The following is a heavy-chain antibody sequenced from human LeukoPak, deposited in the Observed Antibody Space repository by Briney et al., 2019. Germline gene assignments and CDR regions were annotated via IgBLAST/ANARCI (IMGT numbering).Heavy chain of an antibody. J-gene: IGHJ4*02. CDR2: IYSGGST. Sequence: GGSLRLACAASGFTVSSNYMSWVRQAPGKGLEWVSVIYSGGSTYYADSVKGRFTISRDNSKNTLYPQMNSLRAEDTAVYYCARAARDYYDSSGYPYWGQGTLVTVPS. D-gene: IGHD3-22*01. V-gene: IGHV3-53*01. CDR3: ARAARDYYDSSGYPY. CDR1: GFTVSSNY.